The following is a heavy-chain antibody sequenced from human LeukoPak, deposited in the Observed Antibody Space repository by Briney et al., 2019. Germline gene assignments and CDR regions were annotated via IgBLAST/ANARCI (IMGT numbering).Heavy chain of an antibody. J-gene: IGHJ3*02. V-gene: IGHV4-59*08. Sequence: SETLSLTCTVSGGSISSYYWSWIRQPPGKGLEWIAYIYYSGSTNYNPSLKSRVTISVDTSKNQFSLKLNSVTAADTAVYYCARAGLSAAFDIWGQGTMVTASS. D-gene: IGHD3-16*01. CDR3: ARAGLSAAFDI. CDR1: GGSISSYY. CDR2: IYYSGST.